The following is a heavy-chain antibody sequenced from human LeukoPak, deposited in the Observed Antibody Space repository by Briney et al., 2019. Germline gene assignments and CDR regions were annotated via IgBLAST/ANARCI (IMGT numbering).Heavy chain of an antibody. CDR2: IYPGDSDT. CDR1: GYSFTSYW. V-gene: IGHV5-51*01. J-gene: IGHJ6*03. CDR3: ARHVMAYEYYYYYYMDV. Sequence: LGESLKISCKRSGYSFTSYWIGWVRQMPGKGLEWMGIIYPGDSDTRYSPSFQGQVTISADKSISTAYLQWSSLKASDTAMYYCARHVMAYEYYYYYYMDVWGKGTTVTVSS. D-gene: IGHD5-12*01.